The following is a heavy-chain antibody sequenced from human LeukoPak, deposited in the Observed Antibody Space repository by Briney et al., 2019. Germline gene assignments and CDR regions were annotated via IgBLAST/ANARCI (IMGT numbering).Heavy chain of an antibody. CDR2: INPNSGGT. Sequence: ASVKVSCKASGYTFTGYYMHWVRQAPGQGLEWMGWINPNSGGTNYAQKFQGRVTMTRDTSISTAYMELSRLRADDTAVYYCARYIGKYYYGSGSYYNGDYYYYYMDVWGKGTTVTVSS. J-gene: IGHJ6*03. V-gene: IGHV1-2*02. D-gene: IGHD3-10*01. CDR3: ARYIGKYYYGSGSYYNGDYYYYYMDV. CDR1: GYTFTGYY.